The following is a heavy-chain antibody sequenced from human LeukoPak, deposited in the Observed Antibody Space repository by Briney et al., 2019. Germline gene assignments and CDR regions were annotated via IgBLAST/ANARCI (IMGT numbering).Heavy chain of an antibody. CDR1: GGSFGRVG. CDR3: ASDPASVHYFDD. Sequence: SSVKVSCKTSGGSFGRVGISWVRQAPGQGLKGMGRIIPLLQTPKYAQKFQGRLTITADRLSNVVFMELRSLTSDDTAIYSCASDPASVHYFDDWSQATLVTVSS. CDR2: IIPLLQTP. V-gene: IGHV1-69*11. D-gene: IGHD3-10*01. J-gene: IGHJ4*02.